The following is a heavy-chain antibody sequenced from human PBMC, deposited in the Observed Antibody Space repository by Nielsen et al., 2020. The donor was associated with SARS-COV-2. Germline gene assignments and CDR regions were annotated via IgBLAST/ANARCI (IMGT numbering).Heavy chain of an antibody. CDR1: GFTFRSYW. V-gene: IGHV3-74*01. Sequence: GESLKISCAASGFTFRSYWMHWVRQAPGKGLVWVSRINSGGDIISYADSVKGRFTISRDNAKNSLYLQMNSLRAEDTAVYYCARVGDDFWSGYYMGFDYWGQGTLVTVSS. CDR3: ARVGDDFWSGYYMGFDY. CDR2: INSGGDII. J-gene: IGHJ4*02. D-gene: IGHD3-3*01.